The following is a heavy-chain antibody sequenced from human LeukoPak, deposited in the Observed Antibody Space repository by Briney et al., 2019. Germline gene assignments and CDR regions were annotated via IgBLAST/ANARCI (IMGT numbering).Heavy chain of an antibody. CDR2: ISGSGGST. Sequence: GRSLRLSCAASAFIFSSYAMSWVRHAPGKGLGWVSAISGSGGSTYYADSGKGWLTISTDHSKNPLYRQMNSLRTEDTAVYYCAKPPRVDYYDSSGYYPALGYWGQGTLVTVSS. CDR1: AFIFSSYA. CDR3: AKPPRVDYYDSSGYYPALGY. J-gene: IGHJ4*02. V-gene: IGHV3-23*01. D-gene: IGHD3-22*01.